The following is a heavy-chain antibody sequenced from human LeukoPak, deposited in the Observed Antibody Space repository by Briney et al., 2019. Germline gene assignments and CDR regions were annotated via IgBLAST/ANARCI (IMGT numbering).Heavy chain of an antibody. CDR2: IYYSGST. D-gene: IGHD3-22*01. CDR3: ARRRATYYYDSSGHRAFDI. J-gene: IGHJ3*02. CDR1: GGSISSYY. V-gene: IGHV4-59*01. Sequence: PSETLSLTCTVSGGSISSYYWSWIRQPPGKGLEWIGYIYYSGSTNYNPSLKSRVTISVDTSKNQFSLKLSSVTAADTAVYYCARRRATYYYDSSGHRAFDIWGQGTIVTVSS.